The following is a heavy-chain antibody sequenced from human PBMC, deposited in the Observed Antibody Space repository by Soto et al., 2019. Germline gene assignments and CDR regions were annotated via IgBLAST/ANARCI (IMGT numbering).Heavy chain of an antibody. CDR2: IYYSGST. J-gene: IGHJ6*03. Sequence: SVTLSLTCTVSGGSISSYYWSWIRQPPGKGLEWIGYIYYSGSTNYNPSLKSRVTISVDTSKNQFSLKLSSVTAADTAVYYCARRRSRYDFWSGYYSADYYYYYMDVWGKGTTVTVSS. D-gene: IGHD3-3*01. CDR1: GGSISSYY. V-gene: IGHV4-59*08. CDR3: ARRRSRYDFWSGYYSADYYYYYMDV.